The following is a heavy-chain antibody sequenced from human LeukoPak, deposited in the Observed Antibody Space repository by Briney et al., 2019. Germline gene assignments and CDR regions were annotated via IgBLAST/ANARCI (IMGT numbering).Heavy chain of an antibody. V-gene: IGHV3-74*03. CDR1: GFTFSTYW. J-gene: IGHJ4*02. Sequence: GSLRLSCAASGFTFSTYWMHWVRPAPGKGLVWVSRVRPEGTTTAYADSVKGRFTISRDNAKNTLFPQMNSLSAEDTAVYYCARDLDWILFDYWGQGTLVTVSS. CDR3: ARDLDWILFDY. D-gene: IGHD3-9*01. CDR2: VRPEGTTT.